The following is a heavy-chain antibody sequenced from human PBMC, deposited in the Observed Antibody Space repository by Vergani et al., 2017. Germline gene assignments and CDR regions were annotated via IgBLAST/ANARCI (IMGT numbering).Heavy chain of an antibody. Sequence: QVQLQESGPGLVKPSQTLSLTCTVSGGSISSYYWSWIRQPPGKGLEWIGYIYYSGSTNYILSLKSRVTISVDTSKNQFTMKLSSVTAAETAVYYCAGNYYDGSGLDYWGQGTLVTVSS. CDR3: AGNYYDGSGLDY. CDR2: IYYSGST. D-gene: IGHD3-22*01. V-gene: IGHV4-59*01. CDR1: GGSISSYY. J-gene: IGHJ4*02.